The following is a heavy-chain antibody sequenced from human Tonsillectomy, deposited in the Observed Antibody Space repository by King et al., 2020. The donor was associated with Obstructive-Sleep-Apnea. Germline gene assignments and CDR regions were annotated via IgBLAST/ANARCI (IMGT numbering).Heavy chain of an antibody. CDR3: ARVQDIVVVPAAIGMGYFDY. CDR1: GYTFISYG. Sequence: VQLVQSGAEVKKPGASVKVSCKASGYTFISYGISWVRQAPGQGLEWMGWISAYNGNTNYAQKLQGRVTMTTDTSTSTAYMELRSLRSDDTAVYYCARVQDIVVVPAAIGMGYFDYWGQGTLVTVSS. J-gene: IGHJ4*02. CDR2: ISAYNGNT. D-gene: IGHD2-2*02. V-gene: IGHV1-18*04.